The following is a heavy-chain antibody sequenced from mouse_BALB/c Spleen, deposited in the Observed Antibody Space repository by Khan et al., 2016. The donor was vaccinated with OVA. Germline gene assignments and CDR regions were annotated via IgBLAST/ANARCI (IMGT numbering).Heavy chain of an antibody. D-gene: IGHD2-1*01. Sequence: EVQLQESGGGLVKPGGSLKLSCSASGFTFSTFVMSWVRQTPEKRLAWVATISSAGTYTYYSDSVKGRFTISRDNAKNTLYLQMNSLRSEDTAMYYCTNGNYGLFAYWGQGTLVTVSA. CDR3: TNGNYGLFAY. CDR1: GFTFSTFV. CDR2: ISSAGTYT. V-gene: IGHV5-9-3*01. J-gene: IGHJ3*01.